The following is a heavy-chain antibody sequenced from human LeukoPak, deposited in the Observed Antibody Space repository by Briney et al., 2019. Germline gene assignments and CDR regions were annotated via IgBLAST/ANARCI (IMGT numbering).Heavy chain of an antibody. CDR3: ARLLRYCSGGRCYYMDV. D-gene: IGHD2-15*01. J-gene: IGHJ6*03. Sequence: SETLSLTCAVYGGSFSGYYWSWIRQPPGKGLEWIGEINDSGSTNYNPSLKSRVTISVDTSKNQFSLKLSSVTAADTAVYYCARLLRYCSGGRCYYMDVWGKGTTVTVSS. CDR1: GGSFSGYY. CDR2: INDSGST. V-gene: IGHV4-34*01.